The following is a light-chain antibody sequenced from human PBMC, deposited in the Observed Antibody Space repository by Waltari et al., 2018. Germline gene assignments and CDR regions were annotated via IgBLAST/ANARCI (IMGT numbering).Light chain of an antibody. Sequence: SYELTQQSSMSVSPGQPARITCYGTFVETQYVYWYQQQPGQAPILVILKDNERLSGIPERLSGSSPGTTVTLTISGVQAEDEADYYCQSADSSGPSVVFGGGTKLT. CDR3: QSADSSGPSVV. CDR1: FVETQY. CDR2: KDN. J-gene: IGLJ2*01. V-gene: IGLV3-25*03.